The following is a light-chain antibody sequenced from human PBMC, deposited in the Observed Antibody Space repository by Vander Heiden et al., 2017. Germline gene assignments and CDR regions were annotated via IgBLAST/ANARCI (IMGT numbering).Light chain of an antibody. CDR3: QQYYNTPLT. CDR2: WAS. J-gene: IGKJ4*01. CDR1: QTVLYSSNNKNN. V-gene: IGKV4-1*01. Sequence: DIVMTQSPDSLAVSLCERATINCKSSQTVLYSSNNKNNLAWYQQKPGQPPKLLIYWASTRESGVPDRFSGSGSGTDFTLTISSLQAEDVAVYYCQQYYNTPLTFGGGTKVEIK.